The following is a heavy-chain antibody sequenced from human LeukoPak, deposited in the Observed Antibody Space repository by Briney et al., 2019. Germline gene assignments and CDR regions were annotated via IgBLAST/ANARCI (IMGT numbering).Heavy chain of an antibody. J-gene: IGHJ4*02. CDR3: ARDGSSDY. V-gene: IGHV3-48*02. CDR2: ISSGSSTI. CDR1: GFTFSSYG. Sequence: GGSLRLSCAASGFTFSSYGMNWVRQAPGKGLEWVSYISSGSSTIYYADSVKGRFTIFRDNAKNSLYLQMNSLRDDDTAVYYCARDGSSDYWGQGTLVTVSS.